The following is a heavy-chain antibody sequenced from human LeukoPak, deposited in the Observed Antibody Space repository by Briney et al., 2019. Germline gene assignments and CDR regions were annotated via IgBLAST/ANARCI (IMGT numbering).Heavy chain of an antibody. CDR3: TADTGFHFASDI. CDR1: GFSFSDAW. V-gene: IGHV3-15*01. J-gene: IGHJ4*01. Sequence: GGSLRLSCAASGFSFSDAWMSWVRQAPGKGLEWVGRIKSKTDGGTTDYVAPVKGRFTISRDDSKNTLYLQMSSLTTEDTAVYFCTADTGFHFASDIWGPGTLVTVSS. CDR2: IKSKTDGGTT. D-gene: IGHD7-27*01.